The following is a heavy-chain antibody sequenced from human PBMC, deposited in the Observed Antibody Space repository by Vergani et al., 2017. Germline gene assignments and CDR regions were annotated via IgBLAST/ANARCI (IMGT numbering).Heavy chain of an antibody. V-gene: IGHV1-2*02. CDR3: ARDALAAYQLPTGDYYYGMDV. J-gene: IGHJ6*02. D-gene: IGHD2-2*01. CDR1: GYTFTGYY. Sequence: QVQLVQSGAEVNKPGASVKVSCKASGYTFTGYYMHWVRQAPGQGLEWMGWINPNSGGTNYSQKFQGRVTMTRDTSISTAYMELNRLRSDDTAVYYCARDALAAYQLPTGDYYYGMDVWCQGTTVTVSS. CDR2: INPNSGGT.